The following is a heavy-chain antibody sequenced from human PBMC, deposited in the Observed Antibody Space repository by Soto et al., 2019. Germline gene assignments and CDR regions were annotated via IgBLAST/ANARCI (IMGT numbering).Heavy chain of an antibody. J-gene: IGHJ4*02. D-gene: IGHD6-13*01. CDR2: ISYDGSNK. CDR1: GFTFSSYG. Sequence: VQLVESGGGVVQPGRSLRLSCAASGFTFSSYGMHWVRQAPGKGLAWVAVISYDGSNKYYADSVKGRFTISRDNSKNTLYLQMNSLRAEDTAVYYCAKPLSSSWDWGFDYWGQGTLVTVSS. V-gene: IGHV3-30*18. CDR3: AKPLSSSWDWGFDY.